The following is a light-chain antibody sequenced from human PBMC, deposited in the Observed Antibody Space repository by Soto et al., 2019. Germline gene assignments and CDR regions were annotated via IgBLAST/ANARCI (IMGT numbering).Light chain of an antibody. Sequence: IVLTQSPSTLSLSPGSRSTLACRASQSISINYLAWYQQKGGQAPRIXIYGASSRATGIPDRFTGSGYGTDFTLTITRLETEDFGVYYCQQYSSLPRTFGQGTKVDIK. CDR1: QSISINY. CDR3: QQYSSLPRT. CDR2: GAS. V-gene: IGKV3-20*01. J-gene: IGKJ1*01.